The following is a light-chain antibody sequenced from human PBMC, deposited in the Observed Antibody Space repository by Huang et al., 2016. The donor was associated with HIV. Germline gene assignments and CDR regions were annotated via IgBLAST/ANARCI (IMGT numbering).Light chain of an antibody. CDR2: DVS. J-gene: IGKJ4*01. CDR1: QSIGTY. Sequence: EIVLTQSPVTLSLSPGDRATLSCRASQSIGTYLAWYQQKSGQAPRLLIYDVSNRAAGVPARFSARGSGTDFTLTIASLDPDDFAIYHCQQRSKWPLTFGGGTKVEMK. V-gene: IGKV3-11*01. CDR3: QQRSKWPLT.